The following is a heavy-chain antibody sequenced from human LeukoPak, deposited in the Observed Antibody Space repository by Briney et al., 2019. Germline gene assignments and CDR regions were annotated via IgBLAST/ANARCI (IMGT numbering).Heavy chain of an antibody. Sequence: GGSLRLPCAASGFTFSSYSMNWVRQAPGKGLEWVSHITASGTAMFYADSVKGRFTISRDNAKNSLYLQMNSLRDEDTAVYYCASSGSYRFDYWGQGTLVTVSS. D-gene: IGHD1-26*01. CDR1: GFTFSSYS. CDR2: ITASGTAM. V-gene: IGHV3-48*02. J-gene: IGHJ4*02. CDR3: ASSGSYRFDY.